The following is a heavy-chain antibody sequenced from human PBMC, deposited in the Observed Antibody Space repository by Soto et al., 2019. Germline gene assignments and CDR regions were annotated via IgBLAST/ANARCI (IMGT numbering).Heavy chain of an antibody. D-gene: IGHD2-15*01. CDR3: AKRVRYCSGGSCYSAHFDY. V-gene: IGHV3-23*01. CDR2: ISGSGGST. Sequence: GSLRLSCAASGFTFSSYAMSWVRQAPGKGLEWVSAISGSGGSTYYADSVKGRFTISRDNSKNTLYLQMNSLRAEDTAVYYCAKRVRYCSGGSCYSAHFDYWGQGTLVTVSS. CDR1: GFTFSSYA. J-gene: IGHJ4*02.